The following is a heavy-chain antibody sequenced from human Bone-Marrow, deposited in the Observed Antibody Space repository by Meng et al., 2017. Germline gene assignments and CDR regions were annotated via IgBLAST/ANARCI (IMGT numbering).Heavy chain of an antibody. CDR1: GGSISSSSYY. CDR3: ARDGGISVF. Sequence: SETLSLTCTVSGGSISSSSYYWGWIRQPPGKGLEWIGSIYDSGSTYYNPSLKSRFTISVDTSKNQFSLKLSSVTAADTAMYYCARDGGISVFWGQGTLVTVSS. CDR2: IYDSGST. D-gene: IGHD2-21*01. J-gene: IGHJ4*02. V-gene: IGHV4-39*07.